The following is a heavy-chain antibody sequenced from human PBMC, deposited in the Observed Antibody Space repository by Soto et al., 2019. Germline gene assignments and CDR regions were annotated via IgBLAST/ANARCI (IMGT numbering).Heavy chain of an antibody. Sequence: ASVKVSCKVSGYTLTELSMHWVRLAPGKGLEWMGGFDPEDGETIYAQKFQGRVTMTEDTSADTAYMELSSLRSEDTAVYYCATDFGNQYGDYKYWGQGTLVTVSS. CDR3: ATDFGNQYGDYKY. J-gene: IGHJ4*02. D-gene: IGHD4-17*01. V-gene: IGHV1-24*01. CDR2: FDPEDGET. CDR1: GYTLTELS.